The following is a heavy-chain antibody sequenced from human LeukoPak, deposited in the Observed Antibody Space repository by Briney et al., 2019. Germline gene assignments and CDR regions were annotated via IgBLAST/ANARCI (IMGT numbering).Heavy chain of an antibody. J-gene: IGHJ4*02. CDR2: ISYDGSNK. D-gene: IGHD1-26*01. Sequence: GGSLRLSCAASGFTFSSYAMSWVRQAPGKGLEWVAVISYDGSNKYYADSVKGRFTISRDNSKNTLYLQMNSLRAEDTAVYYCARDDEWELLGYWGQGTLVTVSS. CDR3: ARDDEWELLGY. V-gene: IGHV3-30-3*01. CDR1: GFTFSSYA.